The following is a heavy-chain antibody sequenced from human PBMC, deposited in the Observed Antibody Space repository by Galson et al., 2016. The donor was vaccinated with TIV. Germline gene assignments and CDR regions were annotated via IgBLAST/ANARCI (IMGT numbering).Heavy chain of an antibody. CDR2: IRGNGRET. CDR3: AKDSFYDSEAFDA. D-gene: IGHD2/OR15-2a*01. J-gene: IGHJ3*01. Sequence: SLGLSCAASGFIFSDYALSWVRQAPGKGLEWVSGIRGNGRETYFVDPVKGRFTISRDNSKNMLYLQMSSLRAEDTALYYCAKDSFYDSEAFDAWGQGTMVTVSS. CDR1: GFIFSDYA. V-gene: IGHV3-23*01.